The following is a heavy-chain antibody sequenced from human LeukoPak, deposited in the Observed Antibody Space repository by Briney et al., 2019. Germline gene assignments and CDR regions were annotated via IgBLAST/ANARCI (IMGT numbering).Heavy chain of an antibody. D-gene: IGHD5-12*01. J-gene: IGHJ4*02. CDR3: ARGQSGYSGYDPRPDVEGDY. CDR2: INPSGGST. CDR1: GYTFTSYY. V-gene: IGHV1-46*01. Sequence: ASVKVSCKASGYTFTSYYMHWVRQAPGQGLEWMGIINPSGGSTSYAQKFQGRVTMTRNTSISTAYMELSSLRSEDTAVYYCARGQSGYSGYDPRPDVEGDYWGQGTLVTVSS.